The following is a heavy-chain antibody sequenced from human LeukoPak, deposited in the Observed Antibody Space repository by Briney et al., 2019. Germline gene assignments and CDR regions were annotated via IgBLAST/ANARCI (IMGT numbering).Heavy chain of an antibody. CDR2: ISSGSSTI. CDR3: ARGEQDMATMSIDF. V-gene: IGHV3-48*01. CDR1: GFTFRSYA. D-gene: IGHD5-24*01. Sequence: GGSLRLSYAASGFTFRSYAMNWVRQAPGKGLEWVSYISSGSSTIYYGDSVKGRFIISRDNAKNSLYLQMNSLRAEDTAVYYCARGEQDMATMSIDFWGQGTRVTVSS. J-gene: IGHJ4*02.